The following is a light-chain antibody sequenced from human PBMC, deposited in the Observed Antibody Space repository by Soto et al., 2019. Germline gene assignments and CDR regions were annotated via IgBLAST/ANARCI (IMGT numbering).Light chain of an antibody. CDR1: QSISSY. V-gene: IGKV1-39*01. CDR2: AAS. CDR3: QQSYSTPT. Sequence: DIQMTQSPSSLSASVGDRVTITCRASQSISSYLNWYQQKPGKAPELLIYAASSLHSGVPSRFSGSESGTDFTLTISSLQPEDFATYYCQQSYSTPTFGQGTRLEIK. J-gene: IGKJ5*01.